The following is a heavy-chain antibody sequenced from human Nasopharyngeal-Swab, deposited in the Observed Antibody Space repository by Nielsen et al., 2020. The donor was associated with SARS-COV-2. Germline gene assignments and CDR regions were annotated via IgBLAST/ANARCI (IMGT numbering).Heavy chain of an antibody. V-gene: IGHV3-21*01. CDR3: ARASRGTSTRTFDY. CDR2: ISSSSSYI. CDR1: GFTFSSYS. Sequence: GASLKISCAASGFTFSSYSMNWVRQAPGKGLEWVSSISSSSSYIYYADSEKGRFTISRDNVKNSLYLQMNSLRAEDTAVYYCARASRGTSTRTFDYWGQGTLVTVSS. D-gene: IGHD1-1*01. J-gene: IGHJ4*02.